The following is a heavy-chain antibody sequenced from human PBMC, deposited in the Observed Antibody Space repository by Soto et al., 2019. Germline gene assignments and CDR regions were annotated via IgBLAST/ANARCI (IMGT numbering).Heavy chain of an antibody. V-gene: IGHV2-5*02. CDR3: AHIVVAGLGYYFDY. Sequence: QITLTESGPTLVKPTQTLTLTCTFSGFSLSSTRMAVGWIRQPPGKALEWLALIYWDDDKRYSPFLKSRLTITKDTAKNPVVLTMSIMDPVDTARYYCAHIVVAGLGYYFDYWGQGTLVTVSS. CDR1: GFSLSSTRMA. D-gene: IGHD6-19*01. J-gene: IGHJ4*02. CDR2: IYWDDDK.